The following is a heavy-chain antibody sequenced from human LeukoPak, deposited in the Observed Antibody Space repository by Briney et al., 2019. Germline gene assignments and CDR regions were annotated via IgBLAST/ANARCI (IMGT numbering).Heavy chain of an antibody. V-gene: IGHV1-46*01. Sequence: VASVKVSCKASGYTFTRYYLHWVRQAPGQGLEWMGIIFPSSGNTNYAQKFQGRVTMTRDMSTSTVYMELSSLRSEDTVVYYCVREFSGGYFDYWGQGTLVTVSS. D-gene: IGHD3-16*01. J-gene: IGHJ4*02. CDR3: VREFSGGYFDY. CDR1: GYTFTRYY. CDR2: IFPSSGNT.